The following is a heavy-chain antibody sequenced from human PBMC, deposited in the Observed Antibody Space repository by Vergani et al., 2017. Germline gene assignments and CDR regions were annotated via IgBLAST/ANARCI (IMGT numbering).Heavy chain of an antibody. CDR2: INPNGGDT. D-gene: IGHD6-19*01. CDR3: TTRSGRYPSKAFDI. J-gene: IGHJ3*02. V-gene: IGHV1-2*02. Sequence: QVQLVQSGAEVKRPGASVKVSCKASGYTFTGYYLHWVRLAPGQGLEWMGWINPNGGDTKFAQSFQGRVTLASDTSITTAYLEVKALTSDDTAIYFCTTRSGRYPSKAFDIWGQGTLVTVSS. CDR1: GYTFTGYY.